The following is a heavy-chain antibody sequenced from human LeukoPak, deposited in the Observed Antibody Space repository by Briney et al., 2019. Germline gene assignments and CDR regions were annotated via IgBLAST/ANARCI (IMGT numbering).Heavy chain of an antibody. D-gene: IGHD6-13*01. CDR2: INDNGGTST. V-gene: IGHV3-23*01. CDR1: GFTFSTYG. Sequence: GGSLRLSCAASGFTFSTYGMGWVRQAPGKGLEWVSSINDNGGTSTWYADSVKGRFTISRDNSKNTLHLQMNSLRAEDTAVYYCAKGPKHQLVGSRGHYFDSWGQGTLVTVSS. J-gene: IGHJ4*02. CDR3: AKGPKHQLVGSRGHYFDS.